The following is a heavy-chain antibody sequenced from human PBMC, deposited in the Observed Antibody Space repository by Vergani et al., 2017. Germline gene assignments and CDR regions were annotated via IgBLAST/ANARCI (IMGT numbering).Heavy chain of an antibody. CDR3: VKDAGSYESFVDS. V-gene: IGHV3-23*01. D-gene: IGHD1-26*01. CDR2: LTGGGGST. J-gene: IGHJ4*02. Sequence: EVQLLESGGSLKQPGGSVRLSCAASGFTFSTYAMHWVRQAPGKGLEWVSALTGGGGSTYYADSFKGRFIISRDNSRDTLYLQMNSLRPEDTATYYCVKDAGSYESFVDSWGQGTLFTVSS. CDR1: GFTFSTYA.